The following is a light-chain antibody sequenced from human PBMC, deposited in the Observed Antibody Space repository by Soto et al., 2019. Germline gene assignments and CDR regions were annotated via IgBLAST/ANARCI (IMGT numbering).Light chain of an antibody. CDR2: AAS. Sequence: EIVMTQSPVTLSVSPGERATLSCRASQSVSSSLAWYQQKPGQAPRLLIHAASTRAIGIPATFSGSGSGTEFTLTISSLQSEDFAVYYCQQYKNWPVTFGQGTKVETK. CDR3: QQYKNWPVT. J-gene: IGKJ1*01. V-gene: IGKV3-15*01. CDR1: QSVSSS.